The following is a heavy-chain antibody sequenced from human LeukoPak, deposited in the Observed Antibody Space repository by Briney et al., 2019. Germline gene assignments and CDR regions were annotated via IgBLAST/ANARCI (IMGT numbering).Heavy chain of an antibody. V-gene: IGHV3-21*01. CDR3: ARAVGYCSSTSCYLGHFDY. J-gene: IGHJ4*02. CDR1: GFTFSSYS. D-gene: IGHD2-2*01. CDR2: ISSSSSYI. Sequence: GGSLRLSCAASGFTFSSYSMNWVRQAPGKGLEWVSSISSSSSYIYYADSVKGRFTISRDSAKNSLYLQMNSLRAEDTAVYYCARAVGYCSSTSCYLGHFDYWGQGTLVTVSS.